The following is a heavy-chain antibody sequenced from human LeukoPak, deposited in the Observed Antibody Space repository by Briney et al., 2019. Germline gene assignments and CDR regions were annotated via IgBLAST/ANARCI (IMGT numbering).Heavy chain of an antibody. D-gene: IGHD3-10*01. V-gene: IGHV3-49*03. CDR1: FTXGXXA. Sequence: FTXGXXAXXXXRXAPXKGXXXXXFIRSKGYGGTTEYAASVKGRFTISRDDSKSIAYLQMNSLKTEDTAVYYCKSHYGSGSYLFDYWGQGTLVTVSS. CDR3: KSHYGSGSYLFDY. J-gene: IGHJ4*02. CDR2: IRSKGYGGTT.